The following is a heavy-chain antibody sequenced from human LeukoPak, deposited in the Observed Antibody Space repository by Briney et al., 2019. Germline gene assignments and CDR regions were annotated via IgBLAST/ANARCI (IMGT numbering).Heavy chain of an antibody. CDR2: IYYSGST. CDR3: AREGVDSGYDWGPSQLIFFDY. J-gene: IGHJ4*02. D-gene: IGHD5-12*01. CDR1: GGSISSSSYY. Sequence: SETLSLTCTVSGGSISSSSYYWGWIRQPPGKGLEWIGSIYYSGSTYYNPSLKSRVTISVDTSKNQFSLKLSSVTAADTAVYYCAREGVDSGYDWGPSQLIFFDYWGQGTLVTVSS. V-gene: IGHV4-39*07.